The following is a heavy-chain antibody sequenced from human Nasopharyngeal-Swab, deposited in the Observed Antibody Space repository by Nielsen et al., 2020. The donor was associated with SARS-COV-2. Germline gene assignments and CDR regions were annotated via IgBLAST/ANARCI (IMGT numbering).Heavy chain of an antibody. Sequence: GGSLRLSCAASGFTFSSYAMHWVRQAPGKGLEWVAVISYDGSNKYYADSVKGRFTISRDNSKNTLYLQMNSLRAEDTAVYYCARDGRIGSWRVYDSSGDFDYWGQGTLVTAPQ. D-gene: IGHD3-22*01. CDR2: ISYDGSNK. CDR1: GFTFSSYA. J-gene: IGHJ4*02. V-gene: IGHV3-30*04. CDR3: ARDGRIGSWRVYDSSGDFDY.